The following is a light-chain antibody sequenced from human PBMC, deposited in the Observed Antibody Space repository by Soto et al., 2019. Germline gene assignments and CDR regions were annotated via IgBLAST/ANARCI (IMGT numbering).Light chain of an antibody. CDR1: NSNIGKNY. V-gene: IGLV1-47*01. Sequence: QPVLTQPPSASGTPGQRVTISCSGSNSNIGKNYVYWYRQLPGTAPKLLIYRNNQRPSGVPDRFSGSKSGTSASLTISGLRSEDEADYYCAAWDDSLSGHELFGGGTKLTVL. CDR3: AAWDDSLSGHEL. J-gene: IGLJ2*01. CDR2: RNN.